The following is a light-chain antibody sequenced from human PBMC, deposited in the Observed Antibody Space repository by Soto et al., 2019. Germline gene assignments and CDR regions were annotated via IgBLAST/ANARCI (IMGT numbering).Light chain of an antibody. Sequence: QSVLTQPASVSGSPGQSITISCTGTSSDVGNYKYVSWYQQHLGKAPKLMIYEVSNRPSGVSNRFSGSKSGNTASLTISGLQAEDETDYYCFSYTSSDTYVFGTGTKVTVL. CDR3: FSYTSSDTYV. J-gene: IGLJ1*01. CDR2: EVS. CDR1: SSDVGNYKY. V-gene: IGLV2-14*01.